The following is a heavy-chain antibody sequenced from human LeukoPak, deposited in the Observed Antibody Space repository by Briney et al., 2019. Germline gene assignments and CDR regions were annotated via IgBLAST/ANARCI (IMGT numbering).Heavy chain of an antibody. V-gene: IGHV1-8*03. Sequence: GASVKVSCKAFGYTFTSYDINWVRQATGQGLEWMGWMNPNSGNTGCAQKFQGRVTITRNTSISTTYMELSSLRSEDTAMYYCARGREVVVAATLPYDYWGQGTLVTVSS. J-gene: IGHJ4*02. CDR3: ARGREVVVAATLPYDY. CDR2: MNPNSGNT. D-gene: IGHD2-15*01. CDR1: GYTFTSYD.